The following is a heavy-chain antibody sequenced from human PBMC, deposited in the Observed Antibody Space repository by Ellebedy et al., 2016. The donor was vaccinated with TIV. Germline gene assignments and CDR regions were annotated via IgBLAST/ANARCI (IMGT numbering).Heavy chain of an antibody. D-gene: IGHD3-3*01. J-gene: IGHJ5*02. Sequence: GSLRLXXAVYGGSFSGYYWSWIRQPPGKGLEWIGEINHSGSTNYNPSLKSRVTISVDTSKNQFSLKLSSVTAADTAVYYCARAEYYDFWSGLVAWGQGTLVTVSS. CDR3: ARAEYYDFWSGLVA. CDR1: GGSFSGYY. CDR2: INHSGST. V-gene: IGHV4-34*01.